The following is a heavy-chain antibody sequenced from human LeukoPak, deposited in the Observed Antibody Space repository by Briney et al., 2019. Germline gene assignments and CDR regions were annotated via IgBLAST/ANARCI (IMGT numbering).Heavy chain of an antibody. Sequence: GASVKVSCKASGGTFSSYAISWVRQAPGQGLEWMGRIIPILGIANYAQKFQGRVTMTRDTSTRTVFMELSSLRSEDTAVYYCARTYYLSGSENWFDPWGQGTLVTVSS. J-gene: IGHJ5*02. V-gene: IGHV1-69*04. CDR2: IIPILGIA. D-gene: IGHD3-10*01. CDR1: GGTFSSYA. CDR3: ARTYYLSGSENWFDP.